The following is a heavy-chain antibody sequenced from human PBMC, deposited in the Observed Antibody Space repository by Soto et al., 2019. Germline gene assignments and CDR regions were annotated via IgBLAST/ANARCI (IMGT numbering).Heavy chain of an antibody. CDR1: GYTFTSYD. Sequence: ASVKVSCKASGYTFTSYDINWVRQATGQGLEWMGWMNPNSGNTGYAQKFQGRVTMTRNTSISTAYMELSSLRSEDTAVYYCAREIPPLYIVVVVAATPHDAFDIWGQGTMVTVSS. J-gene: IGHJ3*02. CDR3: AREIPPLYIVVVVAATPHDAFDI. CDR2: MNPNSGNT. D-gene: IGHD2-15*01. V-gene: IGHV1-8*01.